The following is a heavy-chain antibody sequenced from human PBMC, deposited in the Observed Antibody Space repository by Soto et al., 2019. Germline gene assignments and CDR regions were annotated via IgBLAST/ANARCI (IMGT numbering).Heavy chain of an antibody. D-gene: IGHD3-10*01. J-gene: IGHJ4*02. CDR2: ISGSGGNT. Sequence: EVRLLESGGGSVQPGGSLRLSCSASGFPFNSYAMSWVRQAPGKGLEWVSGISGSGGNTYYADSVKGRYTISRDNSKNTLYLRMNSLRAEDTAVYYCVKREAQGSGSPYWGQGTLVTVSS. CDR3: VKREAQGSGSPY. V-gene: IGHV3-23*01. CDR1: GFPFNSYA.